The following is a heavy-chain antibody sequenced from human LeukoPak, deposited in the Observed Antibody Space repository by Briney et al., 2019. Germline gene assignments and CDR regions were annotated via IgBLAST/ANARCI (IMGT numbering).Heavy chain of an antibody. CDR3: ARDKVVSADSWFDP. J-gene: IGHJ5*02. CDR2: IYTSGST. CDR1: GFTFDDYG. V-gene: IGHV4-4*07. D-gene: IGHD3-22*01. Sequence: GSLRLSCAASGFTFDDYGMSWIRQPAGKGLEWIGRIYTSGSTNYNPSLKSRVTMSVDTSKNQFSLKLSSVTAADTAVYYCARDKVVSADSWFDPWGQGTLVTVSS.